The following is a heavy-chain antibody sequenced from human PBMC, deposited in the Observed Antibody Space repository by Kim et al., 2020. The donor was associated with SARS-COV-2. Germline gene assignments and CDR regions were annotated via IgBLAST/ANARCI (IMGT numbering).Heavy chain of an antibody. Sequence: ASVKVSCKASGYTFTSYGISWVRQAPGQGLEWMGWISAYNGNTNYAQKLQGRVTMTTDTSTSTAYMELRSLRSDDTAVYYCARASGYCSGGSCYGTITFGGVIVLVFDYWGQGTLVTVSS. CDR3: ARASGYCSGGSCYGTITFGGVIVLVFDY. V-gene: IGHV1-18*01. CDR1: GYTFTSYG. J-gene: IGHJ4*02. D-gene: IGHD2-15*01. CDR2: ISAYNGNT.